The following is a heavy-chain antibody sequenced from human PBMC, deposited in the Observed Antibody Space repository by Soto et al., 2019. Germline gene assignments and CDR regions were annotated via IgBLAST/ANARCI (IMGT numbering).Heavy chain of an antibody. V-gene: IGHV1-18*01. Sequence: QVQLVQSGAEVKKPGASVKVSCKASGYTFTSYGISWVRQAPGQGLEWMGWISAYNGNTNYAQKLQGRVNMTTDTSPSTAYMELRSQRPDDTAVYYCARVKKGYYYGSGSYYWFDPWGQGTLVTVSS. D-gene: IGHD3-10*01. CDR3: ARVKKGYYYGSGSYYWFDP. J-gene: IGHJ5*02. CDR2: ISAYNGNT. CDR1: GYTFTSYG.